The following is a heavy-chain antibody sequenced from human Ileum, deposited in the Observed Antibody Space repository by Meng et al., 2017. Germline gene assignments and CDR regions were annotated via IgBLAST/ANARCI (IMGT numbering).Heavy chain of an antibody. CDR3: ARLARRDGYEYFDY. V-gene: IGHV1-69*05. CDR2: IIPIFGTA. CDR1: GGTFSSYA. J-gene: IGHJ4*02. Sequence: SVKVSCKASGGTFSSYAISWVRQAPGQGLEWMGGIIPIFGTANYAQKLQGRVTITTDESTSTAYMELSSLRSEDTAVYYCARLARRDGYEYFDYWGQGTLVTVSS. D-gene: IGHD5-24*01.